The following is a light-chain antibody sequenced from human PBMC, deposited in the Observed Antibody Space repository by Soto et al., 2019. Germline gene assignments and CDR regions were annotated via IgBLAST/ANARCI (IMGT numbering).Light chain of an antibody. CDR2: AAS. Sequence: VLTQSPATLSLSPGERATLSCRASQTVTSAYLAWYRQTPGQPPRLLIYAASTRAAGIPDRFWGGGYGKDFTLNSERLETEAFAVYYGQQYGGVPLTFCGGTKIEI. CDR1: QTVTSAY. V-gene: IGKV3-20*01. CDR3: QQYGGVPLT. J-gene: IGKJ4*01.